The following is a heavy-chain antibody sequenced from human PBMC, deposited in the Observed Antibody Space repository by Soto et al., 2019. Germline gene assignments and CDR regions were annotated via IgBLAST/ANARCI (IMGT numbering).Heavy chain of an antibody. D-gene: IGHD3-22*01. CDR2: ISAYNGNT. J-gene: IGHJ3*02. V-gene: IGHV1-18*01. CDR3: ARDTYYYDSSGYYLDAFDI. CDR1: GYTFTSYG. Sequence: ASVKVSCKASGYTFTSYGISWVRQAPGQGLEWMGWISAYNGNTNYAQKLQGRVTMTTDTSTSTAYMELRSLRSDDTAVYYCARDTYYYDSSGYYLDAFDIWGQGTMVTVSS.